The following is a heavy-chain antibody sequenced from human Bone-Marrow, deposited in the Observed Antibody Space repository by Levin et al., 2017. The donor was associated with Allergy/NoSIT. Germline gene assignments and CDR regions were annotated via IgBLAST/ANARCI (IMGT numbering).Heavy chain of an antibody. Sequence: AASVKVSCKASGDTFSSYDTNWVRQASGQGLEWMGWMNPKSGNTVYAQKFQGRVTMTRNTSISTAYMDLSSLRSDDTAVYYCATGQGHLVGPPWGQGTLVTVSS. CDR3: ATGQGHLVGPP. D-gene: IGHD6-6*01. J-gene: IGHJ5*02. V-gene: IGHV1-8*01. CDR1: GDTFSSYD. CDR2: MNPKSGNT.